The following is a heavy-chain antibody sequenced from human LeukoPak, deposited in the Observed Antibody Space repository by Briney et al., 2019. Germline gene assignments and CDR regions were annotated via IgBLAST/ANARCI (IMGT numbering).Heavy chain of an antibody. J-gene: IGHJ3*02. CDR2: INPNSGGT. CDR1: GYTFTGYY. D-gene: IGHD3-10*01. CDR3: ARVPMVRGDDAFDI. V-gene: IGHV1-2*02. Sequence: APVKVSCKASGYTFTGYYMHWVRQAPGQGLEWMGWINPNSGGTNYAQKFQGRVTMTRDTSISTAYMELSRLRSDDTAVYYCARVPMVRGDDAFDIWGQGTMVTVSS.